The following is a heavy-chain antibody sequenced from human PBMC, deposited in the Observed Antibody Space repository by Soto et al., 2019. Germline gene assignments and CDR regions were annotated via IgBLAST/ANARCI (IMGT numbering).Heavy chain of an antibody. J-gene: IGHJ4*02. Sequence: ASVKVSCKTSGYPFPSFEVPWIRQAPGQRPEWMGGISNAGSGNTKYSQKFQDRLTITGDKRATTVYMALSSLTSEDTATYYCAREGNHYQDFFQNWGQGTQVTVSS. D-gene: IGHD2-2*01. CDR2: ISNAGSGNT. V-gene: IGHV1-3*01. CDR1: GYPFPSFE. CDR3: AREGNHYQDFFQN.